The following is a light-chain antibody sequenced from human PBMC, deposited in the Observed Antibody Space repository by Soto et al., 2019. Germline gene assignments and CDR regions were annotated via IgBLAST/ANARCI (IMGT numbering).Light chain of an antibody. CDR1: QSVSSY. V-gene: IGKV3-15*01. J-gene: IGKJ4*01. Sequence: ESVLTQSQSTLSLSPGARPTLSCRASQSVSSYLAWYQQKTGQAPRLLIYDSSTRAIGIPTRFSGSRYGTEFNLTINGLQSEDFAVYYCQRYNNWPLTFGGGTKVDIK. CDR2: DSS. CDR3: QRYNNWPLT.